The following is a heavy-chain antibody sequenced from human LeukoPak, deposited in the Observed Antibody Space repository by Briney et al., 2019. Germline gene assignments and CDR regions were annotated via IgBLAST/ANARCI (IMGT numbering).Heavy chain of an antibody. Sequence: ASVKVSCKASGYTFTSYGISWVRQAPGQGLEWMGWISAYNGNTNYPQKLQGRVTMTTDTSTSTAYMELRSLRSDDTAVYYCARVEYYYDSSGYFPPDYWGQGTLVTVSS. V-gene: IGHV1-18*01. CDR2: ISAYNGNT. CDR3: ARVEYYYDSSGYFPPDY. CDR1: GYTFTSYG. J-gene: IGHJ4*02. D-gene: IGHD3-22*01.